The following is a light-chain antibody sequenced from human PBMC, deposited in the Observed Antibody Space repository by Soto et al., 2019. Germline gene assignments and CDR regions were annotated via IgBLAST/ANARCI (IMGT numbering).Light chain of an antibody. CDR2: AAS. Sequence: IQMTQSPSSVAASFGDGVTITCRASQHISTWLTWYQQKPGKAPKLLIYAASILQSGVPSRFSGSGSGTDFTLTISGLQPEDLATYYCQQANSFPGTFGGGTKVDIK. V-gene: IGKV1-12*01. CDR3: QQANSFPGT. CDR1: QHISTW. J-gene: IGKJ4*01.